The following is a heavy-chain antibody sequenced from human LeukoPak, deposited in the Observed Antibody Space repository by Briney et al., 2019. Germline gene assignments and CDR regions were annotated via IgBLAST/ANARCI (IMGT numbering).Heavy chain of an antibody. Sequence: GGSLRLSCAASGYTFSSYGMHWVRQAPGKGLEWVAVIWYDGSNKYYADSVKGRFTISRDNSKNTLYLQMNSLRAEDTAVYYCARDGFGESFFDYWGQGTLVTVSS. CDR1: GYTFSSYG. CDR3: ARDGFGESFFDY. D-gene: IGHD3-10*01. V-gene: IGHV3-33*01. CDR2: IWYDGSNK. J-gene: IGHJ4*02.